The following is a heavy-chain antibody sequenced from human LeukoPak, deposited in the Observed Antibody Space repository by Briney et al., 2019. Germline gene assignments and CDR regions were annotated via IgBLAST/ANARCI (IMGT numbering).Heavy chain of an antibody. CDR3: ARDGITCTRDY. V-gene: IGHV3-7*01. D-gene: IGHD1-7*01. Sequence: PGGSLRLSCAASGFIFRSYWMVWVRQAPGKGLEWVASIDEHGFKTYYAASVTGRFTISKDTAKNSLDLQMNSLRAEDTAVYHCARDGITCTRDYWGQGALVTVSS. CDR2: IDEHGFKT. J-gene: IGHJ4*02. CDR1: GFIFRSYW.